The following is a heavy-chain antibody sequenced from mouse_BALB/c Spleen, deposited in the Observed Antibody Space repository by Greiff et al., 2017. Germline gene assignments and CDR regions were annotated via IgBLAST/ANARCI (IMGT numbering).Heavy chain of an antibody. Sequence: EVQLQQSGPGLVKPSQSLSLTCSVTGYSITSGYYWNWIRQFPGNKLEWMGYISYDGSNNYNPSLKNRISITRDTSKNQFFLKLNSVTTEDTATYYCARKGGDYGDFDYWGQGTTLTVSS. V-gene: IGHV3-6*02. CDR3: ARKGGDYGDFDY. J-gene: IGHJ2*01. CDR1: GYSITSGYY. D-gene: IGHD2-4*01. CDR2: ISYDGSN.